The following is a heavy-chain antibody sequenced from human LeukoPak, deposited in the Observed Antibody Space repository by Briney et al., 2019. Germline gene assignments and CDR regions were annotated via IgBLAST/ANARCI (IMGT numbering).Heavy chain of an antibody. CDR1: AASGFTFSSYA. CDR2: IAYDGSNK. CDR3: ARSRGLAAAGNHYYYYGMDV. J-gene: IGHJ6*02. D-gene: IGHD6-13*01. Sequence: GGSLRLSCAASAASGFTFSSYAMHWVRQAPGKGLEWVAVIAYDGSNKYYADPVQGRFTISRDNYKNTLYLQMNSLRAEDTAVYYCARSRGLAAAGNHYYYYGMDVWGQGPTVTVSS. V-gene: IGHV3-30*04.